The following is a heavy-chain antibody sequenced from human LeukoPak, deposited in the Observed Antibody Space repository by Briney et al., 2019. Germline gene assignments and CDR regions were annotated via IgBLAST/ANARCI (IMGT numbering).Heavy chain of an antibody. CDR3: ARWQYTISSGWFDP. D-gene: IGHD6-6*01. CDR1: GASISSRY. V-gene: IGHV4-59*08. CDR2: IYYSGGT. Sequence: KPSETLSLTCTLSGASISSRYWSWIRQPPGKGLEWIGSIYYSGGTNYNPSLQSRVTISVDTSKIQFPLKLSSVTAADTAVYYCARWQYTISSGWFDPWGQGTLVTVSS. J-gene: IGHJ5*02.